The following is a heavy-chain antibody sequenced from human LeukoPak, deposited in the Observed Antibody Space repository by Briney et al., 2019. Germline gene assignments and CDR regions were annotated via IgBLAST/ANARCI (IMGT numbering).Heavy chain of an antibody. Sequence: GGSLRLSCAASGFTFSSYSMNWVRQAPGKGLEWVSSISSSSSYIYYADSVKGRFTISRDNAKNSLYLQMNSLRAEDTAVYYCARGGHNRSYGSESYSVYYYYMDVWGKGTTVTVSS. V-gene: IGHV3-21*01. CDR2: ISSSSSYI. CDR1: GFTFSSYS. D-gene: IGHD3-10*01. J-gene: IGHJ6*03. CDR3: ARGGHNRSYGSESYSVYYYYMDV.